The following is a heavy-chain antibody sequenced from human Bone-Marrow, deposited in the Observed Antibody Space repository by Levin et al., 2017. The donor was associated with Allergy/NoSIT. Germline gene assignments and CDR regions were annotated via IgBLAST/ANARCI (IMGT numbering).Heavy chain of an antibody. CDR1: NGSISGYY. V-gene: IGHV4-59*01. CDR3: ARSATGDRFHYFDS. D-gene: IGHD3-16*01. CDR2: IYDNGRT. J-gene: IGHJ4*02. Sequence: MASETLSLTCTVSNGSISGYYWSWIRQSPGMGLQWITYIYDNGRTNYNPSLQTRVTISVDTSRNQFSLNLKSVTAADTAVYYCARSATGDRFHYFDSWGQGALVTVSS.